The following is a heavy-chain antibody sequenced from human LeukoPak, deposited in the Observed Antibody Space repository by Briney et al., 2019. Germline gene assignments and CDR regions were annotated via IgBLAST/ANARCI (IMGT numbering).Heavy chain of an antibody. CDR1: GYTFTGYY. J-gene: IGHJ6*02. CDR3: ARIYYDHYYYYGMDV. V-gene: IGHV1-2*02. CDR2: INPNSGGT. D-gene: IGHD3-22*01. Sequence: GASVKVSCKASGYTFTGYYMHWVRQAPGQGLEWMGWINPNSGGTNYAQKFQGRVTMTRDTSTSTVYMELSSLRSEDTAVYYCARIYYDHYYYYGMDVWGQGTTVTVSS.